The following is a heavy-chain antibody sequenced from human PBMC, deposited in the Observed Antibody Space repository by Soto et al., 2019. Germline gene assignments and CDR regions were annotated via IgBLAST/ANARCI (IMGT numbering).Heavy chain of an antibody. CDR2: IYYSGST. V-gene: IGHV4-59*01. CDR1: GGSISSYY. CDR3: ARDGDSSGWYRSFDY. D-gene: IGHD6-19*01. J-gene: IGHJ4*02. Sequence: QVQLQESGPGLVKPSETLSLTCTVSGGSISSYYWSWIRQPPGKGLEWIGYIYYSGSTNYNPSLKSRVTISVDTSKNQFSLKLSSVTAADTAVYYCARDGDSSGWYRSFDYWGQGTLVTVSS.